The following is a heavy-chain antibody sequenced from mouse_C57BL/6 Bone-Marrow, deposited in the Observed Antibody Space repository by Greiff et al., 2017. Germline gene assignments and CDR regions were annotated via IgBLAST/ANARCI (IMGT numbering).Heavy chain of an antibody. V-gene: IGHV5-17*01. CDR1: GFTFSDYG. Sequence: EVQLVESGGGLVKPGGSLKLSCAASGFTFSDYGMHWVRQAPEKGLEWVAYISSGSSTIYYADTVKGRFTISRDNAKNTLFLQMTSLRSEDTAMYYCARRGLYYYSSSLGYYFDDWGQGTTLTVSS. CDR3: ARRGLYYYSSSLGYYFDD. D-gene: IGHD1-1*01. J-gene: IGHJ2*01. CDR2: ISSGSSTI.